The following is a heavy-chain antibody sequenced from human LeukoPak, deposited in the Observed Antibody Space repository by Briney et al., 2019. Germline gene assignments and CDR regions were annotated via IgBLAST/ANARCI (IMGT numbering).Heavy chain of an antibody. CDR2: INHSGNT. Sequence: SETLSLTCAVYGDSFSTYYLNWIRQPPGKGLEWIGEINHSGNTNYSPSLKSRVTISVDTSKNQFSLRLTSVASADTAVYYCASLTNRRITIFGVVIPRHYYYMDVWGKGTTVTVSS. CDR3: ASLTNRRITIFGVVIPRHYYYMDV. J-gene: IGHJ6*03. V-gene: IGHV4-34*01. D-gene: IGHD3-3*01. CDR1: GDSFSTYY.